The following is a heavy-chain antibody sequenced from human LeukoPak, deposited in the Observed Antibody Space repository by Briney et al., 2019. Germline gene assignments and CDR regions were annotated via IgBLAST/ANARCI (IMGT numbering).Heavy chain of an antibody. Sequence: GGSLRLSCAASGFTFSSFIMNWVRQVPGKGLEWVSCISSSTSAIYYADSVKGRFTISRDNAKNSLYLQMNSLRAEDTALYYCAKSGGYTYGAFDYWGQGTLVTVSS. D-gene: IGHD5-18*01. CDR3: AKSGGYTYGAFDY. V-gene: IGHV3-48*04. J-gene: IGHJ4*02. CDR2: ISSSTSAI. CDR1: GFTFSSFI.